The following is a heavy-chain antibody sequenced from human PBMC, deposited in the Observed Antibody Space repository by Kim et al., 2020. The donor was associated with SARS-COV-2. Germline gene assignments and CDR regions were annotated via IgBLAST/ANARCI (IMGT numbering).Heavy chain of an antibody. CDR2: ISYDGSNK. Sequence: GGSLRLSCAASGFTFSSYAMHWVRQAPGKGLEWVAVISYDGSNKYYVDSVKGRFTISRDNSKNTLYLQMNSLRAEDTAVYYCAREVTSFFDYWGQGTLVTVSS. CDR1: GFTFSSYA. J-gene: IGHJ4*02. D-gene: IGHD4-4*01. V-gene: IGHV3-30*04. CDR3: AREVTSFFDY.